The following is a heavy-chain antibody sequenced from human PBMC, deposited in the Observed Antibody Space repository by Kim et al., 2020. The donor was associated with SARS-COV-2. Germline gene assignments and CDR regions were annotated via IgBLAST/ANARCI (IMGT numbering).Heavy chain of an antibody. Sequence: GGSLRLSCAASGFTFSTFAIHSVRQAPGRGLECMGVISHDGSSEHYADSVKGRFTISRDYSKNTVYLHMTSLTTEDTAVYYCVRDGTSGYNDLDYWGQGTLVTVSS. J-gene: IGHJ4*02. CDR1: GFTFSTFA. D-gene: IGHD5-18*01. CDR2: ISHDGSSE. V-gene: IGHV3-30-3*01. CDR3: VRDGTSGYNDLDY.